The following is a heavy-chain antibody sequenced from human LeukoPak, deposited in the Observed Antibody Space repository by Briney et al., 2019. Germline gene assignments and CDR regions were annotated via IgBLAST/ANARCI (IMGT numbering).Heavy chain of an antibody. J-gene: IGHJ6*03. CDR2: IMPLFNTP. Sequence: ASVKVSCKASGYTFTGYYMHWVRQAPGQGLEWMGGIMPLFNTPNYAQQFQGRVTITTDESTSTAYMELSSLRFEDTAMYYCARVDRYHFYLDVWGKGTTVTVSS. V-gene: IGHV1-69*05. CDR3: ARVDRYHFYLDV. CDR1: GYTFTGYY.